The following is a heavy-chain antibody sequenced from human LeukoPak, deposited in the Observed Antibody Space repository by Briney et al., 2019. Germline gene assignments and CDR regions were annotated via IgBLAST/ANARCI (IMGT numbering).Heavy chain of an antibody. Sequence: ASVKVSCKASGYTFTGYYMHWVRQAPGQGLEWMGWINPNSGGTNCAQKFQGRVTMTRDTSISTAYMELSRLRSDDTAVYYCAREVILWFGEPYYFDYWGQGTLVTVSS. CDR2: INPNSGGT. J-gene: IGHJ4*02. CDR1: GYTFTGYY. CDR3: AREVILWFGEPYYFDY. V-gene: IGHV1-2*02. D-gene: IGHD3-10*01.